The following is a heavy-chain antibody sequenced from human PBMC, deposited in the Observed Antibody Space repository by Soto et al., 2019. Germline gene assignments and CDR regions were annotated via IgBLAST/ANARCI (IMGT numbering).Heavy chain of an antibody. J-gene: IGHJ4*02. Sequence: GGSLRLSCAASGFTFSNYAMAWVRQAPGKGLEWVSVVSARGDSTNYADTVKGRFSISRDNSKNSLYLQMNSLRAEDTAVYYCAKRTLTAPFPFDYWGPGTLVTVSS. V-gene: IGHV3-23*01. CDR1: GFTFSNYA. CDR3: AKRTLTAPFPFDY. CDR2: VSARGDST.